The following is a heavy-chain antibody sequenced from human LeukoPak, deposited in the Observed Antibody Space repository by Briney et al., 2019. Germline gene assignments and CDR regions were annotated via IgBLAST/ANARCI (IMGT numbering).Heavy chain of an antibody. V-gene: IGHV3-21*01. CDR3: ARVSVGQGGDHILFYMDV. J-gene: IGHJ6*03. CDR1: GFDFSGYS. CDR2: MTSSSTYI. D-gene: IGHD2/OR15-2a*01. Sequence: GGSLRLACAASGFDFSGYSMTWVRQAPGKGLEWVASMTSSSTYINYADSVKGRFTLSRDNAENSLYLQMHSLRVDDMAVYYCARVSVGQGGDHILFYMDVWGKGTTVTVSS.